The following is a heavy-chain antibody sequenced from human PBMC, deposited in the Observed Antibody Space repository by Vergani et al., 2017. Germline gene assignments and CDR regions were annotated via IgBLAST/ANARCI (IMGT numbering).Heavy chain of an antibody. J-gene: IGHJ1*01. V-gene: IGHV3-30*03. Sequence: QVHLVESGGGVVQPGRSLRLSCVVSGVTSSYYGMHWVRQAPGKGLEWVAVISDDGTQKYYADSVKGRVTISRDNSKSTLYLQMNSLRTKDTAVYYCATKSSGTPRCQIGYFREWGQGTLVTVSS. CDR3: ATKSSGTPRCQIGYFRE. CDR1: GVTSSYYG. CDR2: ISDDGTQK. D-gene: IGHD6-13*01.